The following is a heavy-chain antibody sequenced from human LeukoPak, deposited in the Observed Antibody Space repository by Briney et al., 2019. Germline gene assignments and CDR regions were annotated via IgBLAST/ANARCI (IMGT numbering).Heavy chain of an antibody. J-gene: IGHJ5*02. Sequence: SQTLSLTCVVSGDSISSGAYSWSWIRQPPGKGLEWIGYIFHTGSTFYNPSLKSRVTISVDNSKNHFSLRLSSVTAADTAVYYCARELWFANAPGSWLDPWGQGTLVTVSS. CDR2: IFHTGST. D-gene: IGHD3-10*01. CDR3: ARELWFANAPGSWLDP. V-gene: IGHV4-30-2*01. CDR1: GDSISSGAYS.